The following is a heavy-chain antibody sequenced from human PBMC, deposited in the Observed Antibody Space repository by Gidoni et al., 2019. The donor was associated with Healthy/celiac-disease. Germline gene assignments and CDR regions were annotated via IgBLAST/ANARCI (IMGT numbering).Heavy chain of an antibody. V-gene: IGHV3-30*18. D-gene: IGHD4-17*01. CDR3: AKDRGDYLNNWFDP. Sequence: QVQLVESGGGVVQPGRSLRLSCAASGFTFSSYGMHWVRQAPGKGLEWVAVISYDGSNKYYADSVKGRFTISRDNSKNTLYLQMNSLRAEDTAVYYCAKDRGDYLNNWFDPWGQGTLVTVSS. CDR1: GFTFSSYG. J-gene: IGHJ5*02. CDR2: ISYDGSNK.